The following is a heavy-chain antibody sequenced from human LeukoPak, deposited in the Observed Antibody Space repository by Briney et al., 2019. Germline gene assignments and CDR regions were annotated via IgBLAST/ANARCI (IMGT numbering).Heavy chain of an antibody. CDR2: IYPGDSDA. V-gene: IGHV5-51*01. CDR3: ARKRGYSYGYVDY. Sequence: GETLKISCKGSGYSFTSYWIGWVRQMPGKGLEWMGIIYPGDSDARYSPSFQGQVTISADKSISAAYLQWSSLKASDTAMYYCARKRGYSYGYVDYWGQGTLVTVSS. CDR1: GYSFTSYW. J-gene: IGHJ4*02. D-gene: IGHD5-18*01.